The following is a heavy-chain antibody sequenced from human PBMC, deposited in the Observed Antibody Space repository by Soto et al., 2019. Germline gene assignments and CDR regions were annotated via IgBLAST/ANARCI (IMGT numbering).Heavy chain of an antibody. CDR3: ARVRPAASDAFDI. Sequence: GSLRLSCAASGFTFSSYSMNWVRQAPGKGLEWVSSISSSSYIYYADSVKGRFTISRDNAKNSLYLQMNSLRAEDTAVYYCARVRPAASDAFDIWGQGTMVTVSS. V-gene: IGHV3-21*01. D-gene: IGHD2-2*01. CDR2: ISSSSYI. CDR1: GFTFSSYS. J-gene: IGHJ3*02.